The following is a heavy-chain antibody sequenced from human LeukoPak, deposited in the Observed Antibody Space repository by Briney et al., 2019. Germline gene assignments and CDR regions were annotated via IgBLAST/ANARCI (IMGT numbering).Heavy chain of an antibody. CDR2: INPNSGGT. CDR3: AREARSTEGDVSSGY. J-gene: IGHJ4*02. D-gene: IGHD3-22*01. CDR1: GYTFTGYY. V-gene: IGHV1-2*02. Sequence: ASVKVSCTASGYTFTGYYLHWVRQAPGQGLEWMGWINPNSGGTNYAQKFQGRVTMTRDKSISTAYMELSSLRSDDTAAYYCAREARSTEGDVSSGYWGQGTRVTVSS.